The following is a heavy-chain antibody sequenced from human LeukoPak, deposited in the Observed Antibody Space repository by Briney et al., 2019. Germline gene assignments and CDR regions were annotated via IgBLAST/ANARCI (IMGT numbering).Heavy chain of an antibody. CDR3: AEIPRD. J-gene: IGHJ4*02. CDR2: IYDSGTSATT. V-gene: IGHV4-59*11. Sequence: PSETLSLTCTVSGASMNHHYWSWVRQPPGKELEWIAYIYDSGTSATTDYNPSLKSRVTISVDTSKRQFSLRLDSVTAADTAVYYGAEIPRDWGQGTLVTVSS. CDR1: GASMNHHY.